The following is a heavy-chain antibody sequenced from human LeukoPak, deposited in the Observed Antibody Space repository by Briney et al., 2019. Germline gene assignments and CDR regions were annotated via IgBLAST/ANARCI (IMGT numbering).Heavy chain of an antibody. CDR3: AREEDNADEYLREDY. J-gene: IGHJ4*02. CDR2: IKPDGSEK. V-gene: IGHV3-7*01. CDR1: GLPFSSYW. Sequence: GGSLRLSCAASGLPFSSYWMSWVRQAPGKGLEWAANIKPDGSEKNYVDSVKGRFTISRDNARNSLFLQMNSLRAEDTAVYYCAREEDNADEYLREDYWGQGTLVTVSS. D-gene: IGHD2/OR15-2a*01.